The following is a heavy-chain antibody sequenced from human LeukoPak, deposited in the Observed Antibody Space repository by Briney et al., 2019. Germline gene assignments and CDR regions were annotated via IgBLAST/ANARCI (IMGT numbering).Heavy chain of an antibody. D-gene: IGHD1/OR15-1a*01. Sequence: GESLKISCKGSGYSFTSYWIGWVRQTPEKGLEWVAIIYPGDSDIRYSRTFQGQVTISADKSTNTACLQWSSLRASDTAMYFCSSFVNKFDTWGQGTLVTVSS. CDR2: IYPGDSDI. CDR1: GYSFTSYW. V-gene: IGHV5-51*01. J-gene: IGHJ5*02. CDR3: SSFVNKFDT.